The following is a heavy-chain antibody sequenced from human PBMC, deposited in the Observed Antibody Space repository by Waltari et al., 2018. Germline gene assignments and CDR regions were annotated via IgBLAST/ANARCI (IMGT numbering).Heavy chain of an antibody. CDR2: IYSGGST. V-gene: IGHV3-66*01. CDR1: GFTFSNAW. CDR3: ARVFGRGGWVWYFDL. Sequence: EVQLVESGGGLVKPGGSLRLSCAASGFTFSNAWMSWVRQAPGKGLEWVSVIYSGGSTYYADSVKGRFTIARDNSKNTRYLQMNSLRAEDTAVYYCARVFGRGGWVWYFDLWGRGTLVTVSS. D-gene: IGHD3-16*01. J-gene: IGHJ2*01.